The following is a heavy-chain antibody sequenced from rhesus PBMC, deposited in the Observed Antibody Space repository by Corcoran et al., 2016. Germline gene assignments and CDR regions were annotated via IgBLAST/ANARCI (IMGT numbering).Heavy chain of an antibody. V-gene: IGHV4S7*01. D-gene: IGHD2-33*01. Sequence: QVQLQESGPGLVKPSETLSLTCAVSGGSISSSNWWSWIRQSPGKGLEWIGYIDGGSGSTSYNPSLKSRVTISTDTSKNQFSLKLRSLTAADTAVYYCARDTLTNPQNRFDVWGPGALVTVSS. J-gene: IGHJ5-1*01. CDR1: GGSISSSNW. CDR2: IDGGSGST. CDR3: ARDTLTNPQNRFDV.